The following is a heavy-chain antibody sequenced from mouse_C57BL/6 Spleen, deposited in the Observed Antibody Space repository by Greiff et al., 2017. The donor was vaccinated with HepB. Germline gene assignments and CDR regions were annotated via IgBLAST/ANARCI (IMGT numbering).Heavy chain of an antibody. V-gene: IGHV2-3*01. CDR2: IWGDGST. J-gene: IGHJ4*01. Sequence: VNVVESGPGLVAPSQCLSITCTVSGFSFTSYGVSWVRQPPGKGLEWLGVIWGDGSTNYHSALISRLSISKDNSKSQVILKLNSLQTDDTATYYCGKTFYDFYAMDDWGQGTSVTVSS. CDR1: GFSFTSYG. D-gene: IGHD1-1*01. CDR3: GKTFYDFYAMDD.